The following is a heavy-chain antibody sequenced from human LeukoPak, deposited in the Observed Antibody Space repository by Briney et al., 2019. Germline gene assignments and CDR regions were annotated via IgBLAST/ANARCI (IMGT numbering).Heavy chain of an antibody. J-gene: IGHJ4*02. CDR2: ISGDGGTT. CDR3: ARGTGRYGDWDY. V-gene: IGHV3-74*01. Sequence: GGSLRLSCAASGFTFSSYWIHWVRQAPGKGLVWVSRISGDGGTTNYADSVKDHFTISRDNAKNTVYLQMNSLRGEDTAVYYCARGTGRYGDWDYRGQGTLVTVSS. CDR1: GFTFSSYW. D-gene: IGHD3/OR15-3a*01.